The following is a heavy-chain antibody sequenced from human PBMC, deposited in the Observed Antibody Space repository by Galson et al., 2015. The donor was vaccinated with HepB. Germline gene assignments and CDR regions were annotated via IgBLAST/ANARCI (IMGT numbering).Heavy chain of an antibody. V-gene: IGHV1-69*13. Sequence: SVKVSCKASGGTVSSYAISWVRQAPGEGLEWMGGIIPIFGIANYAQKCQGRVTITADESPSTAYMELSSLRSEDTAVHYCARDLRVYSYGTTYYYYGMDVWGQGTTVTVSS. CDR1: GGTVSSYA. D-gene: IGHD5-18*01. CDR3: ARDLRVYSYGTTYYYYGMDV. J-gene: IGHJ6*02. CDR2: IIPIFGIA.